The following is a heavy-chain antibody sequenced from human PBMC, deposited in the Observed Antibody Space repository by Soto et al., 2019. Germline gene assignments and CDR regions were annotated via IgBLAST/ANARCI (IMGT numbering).Heavy chain of an antibody. D-gene: IGHD2-2*01. V-gene: IGHV1-18*01. J-gene: IGHJ6*02. CDR1: GYSFTSYG. CDR3: ARDLTIVPATHPRLENYGMDV. Sequence: ASVKVSFKTSGYSFTSYGISWVRRAPGQGLEWMGWISSYNGHTQFVQRFQGRVTMTTDTSTKTAYMELRNLRSDDTAHYYCARDLTIVPATHPRLENYGMDVWGQGTTVTVSS. CDR2: ISSYNGHT.